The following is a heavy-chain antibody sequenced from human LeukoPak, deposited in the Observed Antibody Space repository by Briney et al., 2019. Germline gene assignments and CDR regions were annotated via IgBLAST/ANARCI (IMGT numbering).Heavy chain of an antibody. J-gene: IGHJ4*02. CDR2: ISGSGSST. CDR1: GITFSNYA. V-gene: IGHV3-23*01. CDR3: AKYSGSYYYPPNWDS. Sequence: GGSLRLSCAASGITFSNYAMTWVRQAPGKGLEWVSGISGSGSSTYYADSVKGRFTLSRDYPKNTLYLQMNSLRAEDTAVYFCAKYSGSYYYPPNWDSWGQGTLLTVSS. D-gene: IGHD1-26*01.